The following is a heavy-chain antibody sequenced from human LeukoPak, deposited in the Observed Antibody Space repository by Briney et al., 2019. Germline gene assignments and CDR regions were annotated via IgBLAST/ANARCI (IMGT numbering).Heavy chain of an antibody. CDR2: INPNSGGT. J-gene: IGHJ5*02. V-gene: IGHV1-2*02. CDR3: ARGYCSGGSCPSWFDP. D-gene: IGHD2-15*01. CDR1: GYTFTGYY. Sequence: ASVKVSFKASGYTFTGYYMHWVRQAPGQGLEWMGWINPNSGGTNYAQKFQGRVTMTRDTSISTAYMELSRLRSDDTAVYYCARGYCSGGSCPSWFDPWGQGTLVTVSS.